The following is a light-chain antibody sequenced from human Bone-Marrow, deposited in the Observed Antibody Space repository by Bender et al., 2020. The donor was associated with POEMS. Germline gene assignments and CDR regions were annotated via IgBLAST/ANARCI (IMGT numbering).Light chain of an antibody. CDR3: CSYEGTRSLDVI. J-gene: IGLJ2*01. CDR2: DVY. CDR1: SSDVGGYNY. V-gene: IGLV2-23*02. Sequence: QSALTQPASVSGSPGQSITISCTGTSSDVGGYNYVSWYQQHPGKAPKLMIYDVYKRPSGVSNRFSGSKSGKTASLTISGLQTEDEGDYYCCSYEGTRSLDVIFGGGTKLTVL.